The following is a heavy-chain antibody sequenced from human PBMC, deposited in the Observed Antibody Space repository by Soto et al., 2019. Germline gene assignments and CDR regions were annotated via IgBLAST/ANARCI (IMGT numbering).Heavy chain of an antibody. D-gene: IGHD3-10*01. J-gene: IGHJ3*02. Sequence: QVQLVESGGGVVQPGRSLRLSCAASGFMFSGFGMHWVRQAPGKGLQWVAGISKDGSKQYYADSVKGRFTISRDNSKKTLYLQMNSMRAEDTAVYYCANPSGYYFGLGSHDEASDMWGQGTGVTVFS. V-gene: IGHV3-30*18. CDR3: ANPSGYYFGLGSHDEASDM. CDR1: GFMFSGFG. CDR2: ISKDGSKQ.